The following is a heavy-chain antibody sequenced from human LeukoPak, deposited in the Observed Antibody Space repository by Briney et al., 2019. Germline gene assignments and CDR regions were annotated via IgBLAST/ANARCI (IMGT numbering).Heavy chain of an antibody. CDR2: LVYDESA. J-gene: IGHJ4*02. D-gene: IGHD3-16*02. Sequence: PAEPVPLPCSLSGAPIKSESAYWGWIHQPPGKGFQWIGGLVYDESAPYNPSLQSHVSISADTSNHQFSLKFASVTPSDTGVYFCARAPSYRRYSYHSWGQGTLVTVSP. CDR3: ARAPSYRRYSYHS. CDR1: GAPIKSESAY. V-gene: IGHV4-39*01.